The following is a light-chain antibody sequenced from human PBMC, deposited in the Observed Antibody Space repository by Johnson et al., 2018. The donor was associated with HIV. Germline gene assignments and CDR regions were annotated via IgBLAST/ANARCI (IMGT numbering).Light chain of an antibody. CDR3: GTWDNGLSAHYV. J-gene: IGLJ1*01. V-gene: IGLV1-51*02. CDR1: SSNIGNKY. CDR2: ENS. Sequence: QSVLTQPPSVSAAPGQKVTISCSGSSSNIGNKYVSWYQQLPGTAPKLLIYENSKRPSGIPDRFSDSKYDTSATLGITGLQTGDEADYYCGTWDNGLSAHYVFGTGTRVTVL.